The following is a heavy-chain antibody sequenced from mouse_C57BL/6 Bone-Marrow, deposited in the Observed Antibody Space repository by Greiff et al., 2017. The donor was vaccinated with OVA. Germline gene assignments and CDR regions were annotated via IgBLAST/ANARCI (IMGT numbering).Heavy chain of an antibody. Sequence: QVQLKQPGAELVKPGASVKMSCKASGYTFTSYWITWVKQRPGQGLEWIGDIYPGSGSTNYNEKFKSKATLTVDTSSSTAYMQLSSLTSEDSAVYFCARRDDYYGSSYDYYYAMDYWGQGTSVTVSS. CDR2: IYPGSGST. CDR3: ARRDDYYGSSYDYYYAMDY. V-gene: IGHV1-55*01. J-gene: IGHJ4*01. CDR1: GYTFTSYW. D-gene: IGHD1-1*01.